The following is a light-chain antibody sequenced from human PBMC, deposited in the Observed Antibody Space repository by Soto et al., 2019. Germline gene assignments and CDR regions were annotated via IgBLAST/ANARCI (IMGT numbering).Light chain of an antibody. CDR1: QSVSSN. J-gene: IGKJ1*01. V-gene: IGKV3-15*01. CDR2: GAS. CDR3: QHYNNWPPWT. Sequence: EIVMTQSPATLSVSPGERATLSCRASQSVSSNLAWYQQKPGQAPRLLIYGASIRATGIPARLSGSGYGTNFTLTISSLQSEDFAVYYCQHYNNWPPWTFGQGTKVEVK.